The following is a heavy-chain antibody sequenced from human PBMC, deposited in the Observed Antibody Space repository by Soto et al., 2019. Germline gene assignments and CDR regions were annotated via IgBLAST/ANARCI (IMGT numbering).Heavy chain of an antibody. J-gene: IGHJ4*02. CDR3: ARHGSY. V-gene: IGHV4-39*01. CDR2: VYFSGTT. Sequence: KPSETLSLTCTFSCVSITTTSYYWGWIRQPPGKGLEWIGSVYFSGTTYYNPSLKSRVTISVDTSKNHFSLRLSSVTAADTAIYYCARHGSYWGQGTLVTVSS. CDR1: CVSITTTSYY.